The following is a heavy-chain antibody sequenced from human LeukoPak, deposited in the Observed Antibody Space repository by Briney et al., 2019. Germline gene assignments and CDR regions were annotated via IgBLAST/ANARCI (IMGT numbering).Heavy chain of an antibody. J-gene: IGHJ5*02. CDR2: IYYSGST. D-gene: IGHD3-10*01. CDR3: ATAHHYYGSGSYPPPKYNWFDP. CDR1: GGSVSSSSYY. V-gene: IGHV4-39*01. Sequence: KPSETLSLTCTVSGGSVSSSSYYWGWIRQPPGKGLEWIGSIYYSGSTYYSPSLKSRVTISVDTSKNQFSLKLSSVTAADTAVYYCATAHHYYGSGSYPPPKYNWFDPWGQGTLVTVSS.